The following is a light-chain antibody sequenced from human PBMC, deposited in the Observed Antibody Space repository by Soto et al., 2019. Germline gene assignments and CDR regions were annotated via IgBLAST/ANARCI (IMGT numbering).Light chain of an antibody. CDR2: AAS. CDR1: QDIRNY. Sequence: DIQMTQSPSSLSASVGDRVTITCQASQDIRNYLNWYQQKPGKAPKLMIFAASSLQSGVPSRFSGSRAGPEFTLTISSLQPEDVATDDCQQSYRSPPTFGQGTKVDIK. V-gene: IGKV1-39*01. J-gene: IGKJ1*01. CDR3: QQSYRSPPT.